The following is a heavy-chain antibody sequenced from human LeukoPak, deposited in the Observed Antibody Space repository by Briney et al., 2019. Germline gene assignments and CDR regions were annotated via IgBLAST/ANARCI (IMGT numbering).Heavy chain of an antibody. CDR3: ARGVYIAAAQYGY. J-gene: IGHJ4*01. CDR1: GGSISSYY. CDR2: IYYSGTT. D-gene: IGHD6-13*01. V-gene: IGHV4-59*01. Sequence: SETLSLTCTVSGGSISSYYWSWIRQPPGKGLEWIGYIYYSGTTNYNSSLKSRVTISVDTSKNQFSLKLSSVTAADTAVYYCARGVYIAAAQYGYWGQEPWSPSPQ.